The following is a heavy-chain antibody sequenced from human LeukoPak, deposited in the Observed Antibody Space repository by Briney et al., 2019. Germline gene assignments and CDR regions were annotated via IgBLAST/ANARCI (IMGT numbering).Heavy chain of an antibody. Sequence: GGSLRLSCRVSGFTFSSYAMPWVRQAPGKGLEWVAVISYDGSNKYYADSVKGRFTISRDNSKNTLYLQMNSLRAEDTAVYYCARVKKGPSWRGGPSDYWGQGTLVTVSS. D-gene: IGHD6-13*01. CDR1: GFTFSSYA. CDR3: ARVKKGPSWRGGPSDY. CDR2: ISYDGSNK. V-gene: IGHV3-30*04. J-gene: IGHJ4*02.